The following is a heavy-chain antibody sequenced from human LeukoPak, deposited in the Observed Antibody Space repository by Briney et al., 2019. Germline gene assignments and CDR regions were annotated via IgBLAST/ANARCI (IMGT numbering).Heavy chain of an antibody. Sequence: PSETLSLTCAVYGGSFSGYYWSWIRQPPGKGLEWIGEINHSGSTNYNPSLKSRVTISVDTSKNQFSLKLSSVTAADTAVYYCASSHPYANSGYDYGVDYWDQGTLVTVSS. CDR3: ASSHPYANSGYDYGVDY. D-gene: IGHD5-12*01. CDR2: INHSGST. V-gene: IGHV4-34*01. CDR1: GGSFSGYY. J-gene: IGHJ4*02.